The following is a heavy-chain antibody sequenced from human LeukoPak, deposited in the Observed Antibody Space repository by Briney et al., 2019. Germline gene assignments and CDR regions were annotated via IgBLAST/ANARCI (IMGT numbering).Heavy chain of an antibody. J-gene: IGHJ3*02. D-gene: IGHD3-9*01. CDR3: ARWAIFDAFDI. CDR2: ISSSSSTI. V-gene: IGHV3-48*02. Sequence: GGSLRLSCAASGXTFRSYNMNWVRQAPGKGLEWVSYISSSSSTIYYADSVKGRFTISRDNAKNSLYLQMNSLIDEDTAVYYCARWAIFDAFDIWGQGTMVTVSS. CDR1: GXTFRSYN.